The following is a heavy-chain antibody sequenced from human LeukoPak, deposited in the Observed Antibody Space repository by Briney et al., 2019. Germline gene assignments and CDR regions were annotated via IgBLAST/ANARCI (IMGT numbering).Heavy chain of an antibody. J-gene: IGHJ4*02. D-gene: IGHD6-19*01. CDR3: VPAAGYNSGCYNFDY. V-gene: IGHV1-69*05. CDR1: GGTVCSYA. Sequence: SVKVSCKASGGTVCSYAISWVRQAPGHGLEWMEGIIPIFGTANYAQKFQGRVTITTDESTSTAYMELSSLRSADTAVYYCVPAAGYNSGCYNFDYWGQGTLVTVSS. CDR2: IIPIFGTA.